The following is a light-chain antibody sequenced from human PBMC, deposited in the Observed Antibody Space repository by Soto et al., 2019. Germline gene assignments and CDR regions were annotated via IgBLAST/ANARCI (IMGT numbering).Light chain of an antibody. Sequence: EIVLTQSPATLSLSPGERATLSCRASQSVSTNLAWYQQKPGQAPRLLIYRASTRATGIPARFSGSGSGTEFTLTISSLQSGDFAVYYCQQYNNWPPWTFGQGTKVDIK. CDR3: QQYNNWPPWT. CDR2: RAS. V-gene: IGKV3-15*01. J-gene: IGKJ1*01. CDR1: QSVSTN.